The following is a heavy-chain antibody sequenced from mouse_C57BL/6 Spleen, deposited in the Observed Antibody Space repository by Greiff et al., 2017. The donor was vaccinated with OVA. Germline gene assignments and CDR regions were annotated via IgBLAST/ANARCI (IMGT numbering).Heavy chain of an antibody. J-gene: IGHJ4*01. V-gene: IGHV1-26*01. CDR2: INPNNGGT. CDR1: GYTFTDYY. D-gene: IGHD1-1*01. Sequence: VQLQQSGPELVKPGASVKISCKASGYTFTDYYMNWVKQSHGKSLEWIGDINPNNGGTSYNQKFKGKATLTVDKSSSTAYMELRSLTSEDSAVYYCARCPYYYGRAMDYWGQGTSVTVSS. CDR3: ARCPYYYGRAMDY.